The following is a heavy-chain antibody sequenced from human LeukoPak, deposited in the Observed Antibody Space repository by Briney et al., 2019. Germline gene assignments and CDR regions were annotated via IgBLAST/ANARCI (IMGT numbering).Heavy chain of an antibody. CDR1: GGSISSYY. V-gene: IGHV4-4*07. CDR3: ARDSRITIFGVAPPWFDP. D-gene: IGHD3-3*01. J-gene: IGHJ5*02. CDR2: IYTSGST. Sequence: SETLSLTCTVSGGSISSYYWSWIRQPAGKGLEWIGRIYTSGSTNYNPSLKSRVTMSVDTSRNQFSLKLSSVTAADTAVYYCARDSRITIFGVAPPWFDPWGQGTLVTVSS.